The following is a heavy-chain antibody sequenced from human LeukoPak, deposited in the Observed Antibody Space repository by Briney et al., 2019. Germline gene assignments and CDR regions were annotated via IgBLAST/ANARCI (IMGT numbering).Heavy chain of an antibody. Sequence: PGGSLRLSCAASGFAFRIYDMNWVRQAPGXXLXWFSYISSSASTRSYADSVQGRFTISRDNAKNSLSLQMNSLRAEDTAVYYCARVAWRAFDIWGQGTMVTVSS. CDR2: ISSSASTR. CDR3: ARVAWRAFDI. CDR1: GFAFRIYD. J-gene: IGHJ3*02. D-gene: IGHD5-12*01. V-gene: IGHV3-48*03.